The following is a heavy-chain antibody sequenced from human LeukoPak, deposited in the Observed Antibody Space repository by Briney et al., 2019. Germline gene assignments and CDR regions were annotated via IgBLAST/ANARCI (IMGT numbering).Heavy chain of an antibody. D-gene: IGHD6-13*01. J-gene: IGHJ4*02. CDR2: ISNDGSNK. CDR3: AKGRDSSSWYGSQDY. Sequence: PGGSLRLSCAASGFTFSSYGIHWVRQAPGKGLEWVAVISNDGSNKYHADSVKGRFTISRDNSKNTLYLQMNSLRAEDTAVYYCAKGRDSSSWYGSQDYWGQGTLVTVSS. V-gene: IGHV3-30*18. CDR1: GFTFSSYG.